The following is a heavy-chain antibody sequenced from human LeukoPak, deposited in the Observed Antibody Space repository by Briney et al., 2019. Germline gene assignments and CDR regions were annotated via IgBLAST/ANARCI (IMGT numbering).Heavy chain of an antibody. CDR2: ISGGSDYI. D-gene: IGHD1-26*01. Sequence: GGSLRLSCAASGFMFNGYSMTWVRQAPGKGLEWVSYISGGSDYIYYTDSVKGRFTISRDNAKKSLYLQQNSLRVEDTAVYYCARWGLGPSFDSWGQGTLVTVSS. J-gene: IGHJ4*02. V-gene: IGHV3-21*01. CDR1: GFMFNGYS. CDR3: ARWGLGPSFDS.